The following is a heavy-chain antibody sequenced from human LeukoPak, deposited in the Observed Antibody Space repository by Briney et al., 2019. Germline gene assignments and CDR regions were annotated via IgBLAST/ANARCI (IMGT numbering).Heavy chain of an antibody. V-gene: IGHV3-66*01. CDR3: ARERYGDYVVPQVFDI. CDR1: GFTVSSNY. CDR2: IYSGGST. J-gene: IGHJ3*02. Sequence: GGSLRLSCAASGFTVSSNYMSWVRQAPGKGLEWVSVIYSGGSTYYADSVKGRFTISRDNSKNTLYLQMNSLRAEDTAVYYCARERYGDYVVPQVFDIWGQGTMVTVSS. D-gene: IGHD4-17*01.